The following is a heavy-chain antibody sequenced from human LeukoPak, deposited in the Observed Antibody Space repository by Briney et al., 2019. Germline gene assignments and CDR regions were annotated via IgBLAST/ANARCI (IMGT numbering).Heavy chain of an antibody. D-gene: IGHD4-17*01. CDR1: GGSISSGGYS. CDR3: ARGDYVYDY. Sequence: SETLSPTCAVSGGSISSGGYSWSWIRQPPGKGLEWIGYIYHSGSTYYNPSLKSRVTISVDRSKNQFSLKLSSVTAADTAVYYCARGDYVYDYWGQGTLVTVSS. CDR2: IYHSGST. V-gene: IGHV4-30-2*01. J-gene: IGHJ4*02.